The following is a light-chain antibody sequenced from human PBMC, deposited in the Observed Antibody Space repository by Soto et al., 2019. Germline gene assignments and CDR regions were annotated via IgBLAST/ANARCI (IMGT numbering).Light chain of an antibody. V-gene: IGKV3-15*01. Sequence: ILMTQSPATLSVSPGERATLSCRASQSVSNNLAWYQQKPGQAPRLLIYDASTRATGIPARFSGSGSGTEFTITISGLQAEDFAVYYCQQYNNWPPWTLGQGTKVEIK. CDR2: DAS. J-gene: IGKJ1*01. CDR1: QSVSNN. CDR3: QQYNNWPPWT.